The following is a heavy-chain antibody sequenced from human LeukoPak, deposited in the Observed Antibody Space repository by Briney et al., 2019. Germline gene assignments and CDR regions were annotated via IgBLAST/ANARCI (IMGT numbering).Heavy chain of an antibody. CDR3: ARLHIAASGDY. D-gene: IGHD6-13*01. CDR2: IYYSGST. Sequence: SETLSLTCTVSGGSISSSSYYWGWIRQPPGKGLEWIGSIYYSGSTYYNPSLKSRVTISVDTSQNQFSLKLSSVTAADTAVYYCARLHIAASGDYWGQGTLVTVSS. V-gene: IGHV4-39*01. J-gene: IGHJ4*02. CDR1: GGSISSSSYY.